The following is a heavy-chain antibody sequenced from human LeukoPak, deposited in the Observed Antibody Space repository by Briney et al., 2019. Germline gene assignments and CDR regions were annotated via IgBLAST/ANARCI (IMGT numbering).Heavy chain of an antibody. J-gene: IGHJ4*02. V-gene: IGHV3-23*01. Sequence: PGGSLRLSCAASGFTFSSYSMNWVRQAPGKGLEWVSAISGSGGSTYYVDSVKGRFTISRDNAKNTLYLQMNSLRAEDTAVYYCARDRGGVSDNWGQGTLVTVSS. CDR3: ARDRGGVSDN. CDR1: GFTFSSYS. D-gene: IGHD3-16*01. CDR2: ISGSGGST.